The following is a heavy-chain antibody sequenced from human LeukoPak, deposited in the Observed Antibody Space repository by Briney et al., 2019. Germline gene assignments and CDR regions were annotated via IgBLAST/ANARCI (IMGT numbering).Heavy chain of an antibody. CDR3: ARASGSSWAGFDY. Sequence: PGGSLRLSCAASGFTVSSNYMSWVRQAPGRGLEWVSVIYSGGNTYYADSVKGRFTISRDNSKNTLYLQMNSLRAEDTAVYYCARASGSSWAGFDYWGQGTLVTVSS. V-gene: IGHV3-66*01. CDR2: IYSGGNT. CDR1: GFTVSSNY. D-gene: IGHD6-13*01. J-gene: IGHJ4*02.